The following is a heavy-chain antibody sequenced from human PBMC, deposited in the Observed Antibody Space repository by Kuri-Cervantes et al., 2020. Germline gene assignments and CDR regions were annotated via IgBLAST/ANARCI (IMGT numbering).Heavy chain of an antibody. V-gene: IGHV3-30*03. CDR2: ISYDGSNK. D-gene: IGHD6-6*01. J-gene: IGHJ4*02. CDR3: ARGSSSFDY. CDR1: GFTFSSYG. Sequence: LSLTCAASGFTFSSYGMHWVRQAPGKGLEWVAVISYDGSNKYYADSVKGRFTISRDNSKNTLYLQMNSLRAEDTAVYYCARGSSSFDYWGQGTLVTVSS.